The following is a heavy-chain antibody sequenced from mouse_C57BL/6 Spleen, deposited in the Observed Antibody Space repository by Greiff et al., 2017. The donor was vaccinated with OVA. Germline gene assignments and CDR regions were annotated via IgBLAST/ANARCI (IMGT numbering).Heavy chain of an antibody. D-gene: IGHD4-1*01. Sequence: VQLQPSGPELVKPGASVKIPCKASGYTFTDYNMDWVKQSHGKSLEWIGDINPNNGGTIYNQKFKGKATLTVDKSSSTAYMELRSLTSEDTAVYYCAREELGPFAYWGQGTLVTVSA. CDR2: INPNNGGT. CDR1: GYTFTDYN. J-gene: IGHJ3*01. CDR3: AREELGPFAY. V-gene: IGHV1-18*01.